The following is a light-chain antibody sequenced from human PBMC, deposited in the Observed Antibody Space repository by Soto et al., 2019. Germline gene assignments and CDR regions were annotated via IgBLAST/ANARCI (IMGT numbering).Light chain of an antibody. J-gene: IGKJ1*01. CDR2: AAS. Sequence: DIQMTQSPSSLSASVGDRVTITCRASQSISRYLNWYQQKPGEAPKPLIYAASSLQSGVPSRFSGSGSGTDFTLTISSLQPEDCATYYCQQSHNTWTFGQGTKVDIK. CDR3: QQSHNTWT. V-gene: IGKV1-39*01. CDR1: QSISRY.